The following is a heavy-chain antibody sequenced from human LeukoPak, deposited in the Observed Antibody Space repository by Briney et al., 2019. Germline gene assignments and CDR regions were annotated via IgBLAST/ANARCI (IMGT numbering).Heavy chain of an antibody. J-gene: IGHJ4*02. V-gene: IGHV1-3*01. CDR3: ARESNWGYCSSTSCPNFDY. CDR1: GYTFTSYA. Sequence: ASVKVSCKASGYTFTSYAMHWVRQAPGQRLEWMGWINAGNGNTKYSQKFQGRVTITRDTSASTAYMELSSLRSEDTAVYYCARESNWGYCSSTSCPNFDYWGQGTLVTVSS. D-gene: IGHD2-2*01. CDR2: INAGNGNT.